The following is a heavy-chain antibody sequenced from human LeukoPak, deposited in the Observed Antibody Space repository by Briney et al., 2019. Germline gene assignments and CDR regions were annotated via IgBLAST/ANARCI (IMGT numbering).Heavy chain of an antibody. CDR3: AKGTYSSSPRDY. CDR2: MSGSGGST. D-gene: IGHD6-6*01. V-gene: IGHV3-23*01. J-gene: IGHJ4*02. Sequence: PGGSLRLSCAASGFXFSSYAITWVRQAPGKGLKWVSAMSGSGGSTYYAGSVKGRFTISRDNSKNTLYLQMNSLRAEDTAVYYCAKGTYSSSPRDYWGQGTLVTVSS. CDR1: GFXFSSYA.